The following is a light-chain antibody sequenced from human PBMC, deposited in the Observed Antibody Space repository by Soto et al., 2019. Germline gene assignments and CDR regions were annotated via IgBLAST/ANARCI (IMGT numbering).Light chain of an antibody. J-gene: IGLJ1*01. CDR2: SNN. V-gene: IGLV1-44*01. CDR1: SSNIGSNA. Sequence: QSVLTQPPSASGTPGQRVTISCSGGSSNIGSNAVNWYRQLPGTAPKLLIHSNNQRPSGVPDRFSGSKSGTSASLAISGLQSEDEADYYCAAWDDSLNGYGFGTGTKLTVL. CDR3: AAWDDSLNGYG.